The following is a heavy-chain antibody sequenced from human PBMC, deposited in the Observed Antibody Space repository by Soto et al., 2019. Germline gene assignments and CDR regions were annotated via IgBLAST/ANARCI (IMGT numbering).Heavy chain of an antibody. D-gene: IGHD6-13*01. CDR3: ARGQQLADFDY. Sequence: PGGSLRLSCAASGFTFSDYYMSWIRQAPGKGLEWVSYISSSSSYTNYADSVKGRFTISRDNAKNSLYLQMNSLRAEDTAVYYCARGQQLADFDYWGQGTLVTVSS. CDR2: ISSSSSYT. J-gene: IGHJ4*02. CDR1: GFTFSDYY. V-gene: IGHV3-11*06.